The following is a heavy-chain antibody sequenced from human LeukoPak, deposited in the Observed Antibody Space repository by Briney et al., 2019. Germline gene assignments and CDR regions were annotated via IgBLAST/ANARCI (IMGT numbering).Heavy chain of an antibody. CDR1: GLLFGDYA. Sequence: PGGSLRLSCTASGLLFGDYAMTWIRQAPGKGLEWVSYISSSGSTIYYADSVKGRFTISRDNAKNSLYLQMNSLRAEDTALYYCATTDYYDSSGYSFWGQGTLVTVSS. CDR2: ISSSGSTI. V-gene: IGHV3-11*01. D-gene: IGHD3-22*01. J-gene: IGHJ4*02. CDR3: ATTDYYDSSGYSF.